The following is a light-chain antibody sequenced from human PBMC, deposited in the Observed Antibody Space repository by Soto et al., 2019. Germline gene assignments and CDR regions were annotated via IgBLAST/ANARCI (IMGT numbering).Light chain of an antibody. Sequence: ESVLTQSPGSLSLSPGERATLSCRASQSVSSSYLAWYQQKPGQAPRLLIYGASSRATGNPDRFSGSGFGTDFTLTLRRLEPGDFAVYYCQQYGSSPRTFGQGTKVDIK. CDR3: QQYGSSPRT. V-gene: IGKV3-20*01. J-gene: IGKJ1*01. CDR1: QSVSSSY. CDR2: GAS.